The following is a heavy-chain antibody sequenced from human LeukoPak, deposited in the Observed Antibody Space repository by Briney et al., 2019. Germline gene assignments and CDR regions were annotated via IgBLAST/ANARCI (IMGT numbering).Heavy chain of an antibody. CDR1: GFTFSSYS. D-gene: IGHD4-23*01. CDR3: ARASIEVTPDY. Sequence: GGSLRLSCAASGFTFSSYSMNWVRQAPGKGLEWVSSISSSSSYIYYADSVKGRFTISRDNAKKSLYLQMNSLRAGDTAVYYRARASIEVTPDYWGQGTLVTVSS. V-gene: IGHV3-21*01. CDR2: ISSSSSYI. J-gene: IGHJ4*02.